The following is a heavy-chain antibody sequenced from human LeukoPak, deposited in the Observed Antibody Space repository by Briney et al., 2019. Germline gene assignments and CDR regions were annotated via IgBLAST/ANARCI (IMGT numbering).Heavy chain of an antibody. J-gene: IGHJ6*03. CDR1: GFTFSSYN. V-gene: IGHV3-21*01. CDR3: ARDPYSGSYGNYYYYFMDV. CDR2: ITSGSSYI. D-gene: IGHD1-26*01. Sequence: PGWSLRLSCAASGFTFSSYNLNWVRQAPGKGLEWVSSITSGSSYIYYADSVKGRFTISRDNAKNSLYLQMNSLRAEDTAVYYCARDPYSGSYGNYYYYFMDVWGKGTTVTISS.